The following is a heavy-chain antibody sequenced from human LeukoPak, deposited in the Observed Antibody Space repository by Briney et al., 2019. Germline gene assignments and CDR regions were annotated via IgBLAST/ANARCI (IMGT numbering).Heavy chain of an antibody. CDR1: GFTFSASG. CDR3: AGGYSHFDY. CDR2: ISYDGTNK. Sequence: PGRSLRLSCAASGFTFSASGMHWVRQAPGKGLEWVAVISYDGTNKYYADSVKGRFAISRDNSKNTLYLQMNSLRAEDTAVYYCAGGYSHFDYWGQGTLVTASS. V-gene: IGHV3-30*03. D-gene: IGHD5-18*01. J-gene: IGHJ4*02.